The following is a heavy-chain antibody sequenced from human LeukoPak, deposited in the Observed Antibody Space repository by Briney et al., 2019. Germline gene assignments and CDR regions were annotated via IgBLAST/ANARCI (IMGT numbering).Heavy chain of an antibody. CDR1: GGSINSYY. J-gene: IGHJ4*02. V-gene: IGHV4-59*01. CDR2: IYHSGST. CDR3: ASRSGTYYRD. Sequence: SETLSLTCTVSGGSINSYYWSWIRQPPGKGLEWIGYIYHSGSTNYNPSLKSRVTISVDTPKNQFSLKLSSVTAADTAVYYCASRSGTYYRDWGQGTLVTVSS. D-gene: IGHD1-26*01.